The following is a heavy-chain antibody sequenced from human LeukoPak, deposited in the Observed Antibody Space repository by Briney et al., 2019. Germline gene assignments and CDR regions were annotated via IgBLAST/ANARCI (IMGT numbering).Heavy chain of an antibody. V-gene: IGHV4-4*07. J-gene: IGHJ5*02. CDR1: GGSISSYY. CDR3: ARVLKQQLVPDNWFGP. CDR2: IYTSGST. D-gene: IGHD6-13*01. Sequence: SETLSLTCTVSGGSISSYYWSWIRQPAGKGLEWIGRIYTSGSTNYNPSLKSRVTMSVDTSKNQFSLKLSSVTAADTAVYYCARVLKQQLVPDNWFGPWGQGTLVTVSS.